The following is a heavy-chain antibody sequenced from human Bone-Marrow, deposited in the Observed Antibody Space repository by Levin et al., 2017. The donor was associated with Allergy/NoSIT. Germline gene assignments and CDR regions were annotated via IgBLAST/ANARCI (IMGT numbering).Heavy chain of an antibody. CDR1: GFTFSSYG. J-gene: IGHJ4*02. Sequence: AGGSLRLSCAASGFTFSSYGMHWVRQAPGKGLEWVALISYDGSTKYQANSVRGRFTISRDNSKNTLYLQMDSLRTEDTAVYYCAKVQDYYDRSGYSAFDYWGQGTLVTVSS. CDR2: ISYDGSTK. CDR3: AKVQDYYDRSGYSAFDY. V-gene: IGHV3-30*18. D-gene: IGHD3-22*01.